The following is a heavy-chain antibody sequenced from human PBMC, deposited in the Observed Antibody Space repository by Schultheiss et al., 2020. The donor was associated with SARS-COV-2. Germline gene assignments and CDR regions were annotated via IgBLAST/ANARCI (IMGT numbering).Heavy chain of an antibody. CDR1: GYSFTSYW. J-gene: IGHJ6*02. Sequence: GGSLRLSCKGSGYSFTSYWIGWVRQMPGKGLEWMGIIYPGDSDTRYSPSFQGQVTISADKSISTAYLQWSSLKASDTAMYYCARHDNWNYVYYCMDVWGQGTTVTVSS. CDR2: IYPGDSDT. D-gene: IGHD1-7*01. V-gene: IGHV5-51*01. CDR3: ARHDNWNYVYYCMDV.